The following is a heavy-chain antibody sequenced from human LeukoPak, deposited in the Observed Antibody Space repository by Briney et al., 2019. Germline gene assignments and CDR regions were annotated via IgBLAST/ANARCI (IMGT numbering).Heavy chain of an antibody. V-gene: IGHV4-39*01. J-gene: IGHJ3*02. Sequence: SETLSLTCTVSGGSISSSSYYWGWIRQPPGKGLEWIGSIYYSGGTYYNPSLKSRVTISVDTSKNQFSLKLSSVTAADTAVYYCARHSPAPYCSSTSCWHAFDIWGQGTMVTVSS. CDR1: GGSISSSSYY. CDR2: IYYSGGT. D-gene: IGHD2-2*01. CDR3: ARHSPAPYCSSTSCWHAFDI.